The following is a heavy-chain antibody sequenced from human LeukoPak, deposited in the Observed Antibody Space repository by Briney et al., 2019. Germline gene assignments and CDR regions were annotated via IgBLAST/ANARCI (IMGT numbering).Heavy chain of an antibody. CDR1: GFTVSSNY. V-gene: IGHV3-53*01. J-gene: IGHJ3*02. Sequence: GGSLRLSCAASGFTVSSNYMSWVRQAPGKGLEWVSVIYSGGNTYYADSVKGRFTISRDNSKNTLYLQMNSLRAEDTAVYYCAREGLSYAFDIWGQGTMVTVSS. D-gene: IGHD2-21*01. CDR3: AREGLSYAFDI. CDR2: IYSGGNT.